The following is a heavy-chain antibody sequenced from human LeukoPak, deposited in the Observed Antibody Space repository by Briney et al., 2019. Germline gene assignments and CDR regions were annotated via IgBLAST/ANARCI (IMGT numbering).Heavy chain of an antibody. D-gene: IGHD1-26*01. Sequence: GGSLRLSCAASGFTFSDYYMTWVRQAPGKGLEWVSYISSSSNTVYYAHSVKGRLTLSRDNANNSLYVQMTNLRAEDTAVYYCARRAMGATSFDYWGEGTLVTVSS. CDR1: GFTFSDYY. J-gene: IGHJ4*02. CDR2: ISSSSNTV. V-gene: IGHV3-11*04. CDR3: ARRAMGATSFDY.